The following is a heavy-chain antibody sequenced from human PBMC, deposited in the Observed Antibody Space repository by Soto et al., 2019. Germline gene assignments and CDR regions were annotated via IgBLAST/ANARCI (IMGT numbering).Heavy chain of an antibody. CDR2: IIPIFGTA. D-gene: IGHD2-2*01. V-gene: IGHV1-69*06. Sequence: SVKVSCKASGGTFSSYAISWVRQAPGQGLEWMGGIIPIFGTANYAQKFQGRVTITADKSTSTAYMELRSLRSDDTAVYYCARDPGYKLLSYYYYGMDVWGQGTTVTVSS. CDR3: ARDPGYKLLSYYYYGMDV. CDR1: GGTFSSYA. J-gene: IGHJ6*02.